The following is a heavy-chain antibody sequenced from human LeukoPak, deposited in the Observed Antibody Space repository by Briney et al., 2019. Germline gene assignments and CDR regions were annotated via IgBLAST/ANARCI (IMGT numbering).Heavy chain of an antibody. CDR1: GFTFSSYA. J-gene: IGHJ4*02. CDR3: AKGRGGYSSSWYDF. CDR2: ISWNSGSI. D-gene: IGHD6-13*01. V-gene: IGHV3-9*01. Sequence: GGSLRLSCAASGFTFSSYAMSWVRQAPGKGLEWVSGISWNSGSIGYADSVKGRFTISRDNAKNSLYLQMNSLRAEDTALYYCAKGRGGYSSSWYDFGGQGTLVTVSS.